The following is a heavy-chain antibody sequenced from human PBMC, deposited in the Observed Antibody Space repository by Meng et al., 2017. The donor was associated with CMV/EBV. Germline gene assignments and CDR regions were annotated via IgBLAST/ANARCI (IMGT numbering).Heavy chain of an antibody. Sequence: SETLSLTCAVYGGSFSGYYWSWIRQPPGKGLEWIGEINHSGSTNYNPSLKSRVTISVDTSKNQFSLKLSSVTAADTAVYYCARGITTLGWFDPWGQGILVTVSS. CDR1: GGSFSGYY. D-gene: IGHD3-10*02. V-gene: IGHV4-34*01. J-gene: IGHJ5*02. CDR3: ARGITTLGWFDP. CDR2: INHSGST.